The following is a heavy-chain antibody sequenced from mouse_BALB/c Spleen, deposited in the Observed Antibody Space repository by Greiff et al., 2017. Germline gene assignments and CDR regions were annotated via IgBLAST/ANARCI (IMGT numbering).Heavy chain of an antibody. J-gene: IGHJ2*01. V-gene: IGHV14-1*02. D-gene: IGHD1-1*01. CDR1: GFNITDYY. CDR3: ARHYYGSSYDLDY. CDR2: IDPANGNT. Sequence: VQLQQSGAELVRPGALVKLSCKASGFNITDYYMHWVKQRPEQGLEWIGWIDPANGNTIYDPKFQGKASITADTSSNTAYLQLSSLTSEDTAVYYWARHYYGSSYDLDYWGQGTTLTVSS.